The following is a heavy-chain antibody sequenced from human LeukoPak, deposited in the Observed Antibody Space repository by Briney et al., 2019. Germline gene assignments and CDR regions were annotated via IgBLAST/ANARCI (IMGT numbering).Heavy chain of an antibody. J-gene: IGHJ4*02. CDR2: ISAYNGNT. V-gene: IGHV1-18*01. Sequence: ASVKVSCKASVYTFTSYGISWVRQAPGQGLEWVGFISAYNGNTNYAQKLQGRVTMTTDTSTSTAYMELRSLRSDDTAVYYCGSGPSDIVVVPDADPWFDYWGQGTLVTVSS. D-gene: IGHD2-2*01. CDR3: GSGPSDIVVVPDADPWFDY. CDR1: VYTFTSYG.